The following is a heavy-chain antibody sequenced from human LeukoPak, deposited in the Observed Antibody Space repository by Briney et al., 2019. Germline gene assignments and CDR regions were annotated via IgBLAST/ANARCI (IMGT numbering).Heavy chain of an antibody. V-gene: IGHV4-4*02. CDR1: GGSISSSNW. J-gene: IGHJ4*02. D-gene: IGHD3-10*01. CDR2: IYYSGST. Sequence: SETLSLTCAVSGGSISSSNWWSWVRQPPGKGLEWIGSIYYSGSTYYNPSLKSRVTISVDTSKNQFSLKLSSVTAADTAVYYCARVGRDMVRGVNLDYWGQGTLVTVSS. CDR3: ARVGRDMVRGVNLDY.